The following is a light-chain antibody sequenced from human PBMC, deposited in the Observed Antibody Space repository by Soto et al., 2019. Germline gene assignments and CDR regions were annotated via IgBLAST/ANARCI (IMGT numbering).Light chain of an antibody. CDR3: QQHANWPLT. V-gene: IGKV3-11*01. Sequence: EIVLTQSPATLSLSPGERATLSCRDSQSVGNNLAWYQQKPGQAAGHLIYEASTRATGIPARFSGSGSGTDFTLTISSLVPEDFSVYYCQQHANWPLTFGGGTKVEIK. J-gene: IGKJ4*01. CDR1: QSVGNN. CDR2: EAS.